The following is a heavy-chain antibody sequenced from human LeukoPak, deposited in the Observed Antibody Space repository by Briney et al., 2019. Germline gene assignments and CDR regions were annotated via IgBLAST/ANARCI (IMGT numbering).Heavy chain of an antibody. CDR3: AKDHCSSTSCLFRYYYYYMDV. CDR2: ISGSGGST. CDR1: GFTFSDYY. Sequence: PGGSLRLSCAASGFTFSDYYMSWIRQAPVKGLEWVSAISGSGGSTYYADSVKGRFTISRDNSKNTLYLQMNSLRAEDTAVYYCAKDHCSSTSCLFRYYYYYMDVWGKGTTVTVSS. D-gene: IGHD2-2*01. J-gene: IGHJ6*03. V-gene: IGHV3-23*01.